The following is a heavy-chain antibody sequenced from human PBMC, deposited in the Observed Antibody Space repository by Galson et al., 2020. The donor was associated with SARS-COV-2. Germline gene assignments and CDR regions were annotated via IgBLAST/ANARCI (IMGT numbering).Heavy chain of an antibody. Sequence: ETSETLSLTCTVSGGSISSGGYYWSWIRQHPGKGLEWIGYIYYSGSTYYNPSLKSRLTISVDTSKNQFSLKLSSVTAADTALYFCARGAERRSGLFCHFDYWGQGTLVTVSS. J-gene: IGHJ4*02. V-gene: IGHV4-31*03. CDR3: ARGAERRSGLFCHFDY. D-gene: IGHD3-22*01. CDR2: IYYSGST. CDR1: GGSISSGGYY.